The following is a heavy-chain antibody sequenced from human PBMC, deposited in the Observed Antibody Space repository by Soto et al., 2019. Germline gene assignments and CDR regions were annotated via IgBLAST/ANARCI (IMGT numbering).Heavy chain of an antibody. V-gene: IGHV4-31*11. J-gene: IGHJ4*02. CDR2: IYYSGST. D-gene: IGHD4-4*01. CDR1: GSSISSGGYY. CDR3: ARGRLQRSYYFDY. Sequence: PSETLSLTCAVSGSSISSGGYYWSWIRQHPGKGLEWIGYIYYSGSTYYNPSLKSRVTISVDTSKNQFSLKLSSVTAADTAVYYCARGRLQRSYYFDYWGQGTLVTVSS.